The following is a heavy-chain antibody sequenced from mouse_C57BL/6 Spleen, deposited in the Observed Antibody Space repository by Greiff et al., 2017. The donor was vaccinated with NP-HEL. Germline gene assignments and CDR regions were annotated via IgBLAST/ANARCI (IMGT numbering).Heavy chain of an antibody. V-gene: IGHV1-76*01. Sequence: QVQLQQSGAELVRPGASVKLSCKASGYTFTDYYINWVKQRPGQGLEWIARIYPGSGNTYYNEKFKGKATLTAEKSSSTAYMQLSSLTSEDSAVYFCARYHYGSSSWFAYWGQGTLVTVSA. CDR2: IYPGSGNT. J-gene: IGHJ3*01. CDR3: ARYHYGSSSWFAY. CDR1: GYTFTDYY. D-gene: IGHD1-1*01.